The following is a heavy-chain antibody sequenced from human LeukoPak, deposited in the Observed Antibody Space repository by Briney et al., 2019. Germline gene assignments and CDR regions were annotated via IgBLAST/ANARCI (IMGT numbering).Heavy chain of an antibody. J-gene: IGHJ3*01. CDR1: GGSFSSGSYY. CDR2: IYYSWST. CDR3: ARGGSSWYSDAFDL. Sequence: PSETLSLTCTVSGGSFSSGSYYWSWIRQPPGKGLVWFGYIYYSWSTNYNPSLKSRVTISVDPSKNQFSLKLSSVTAADTAVYYCARGGSSWYSDAFDLWGQGTMVSVS. V-gene: IGHV4-61*01. D-gene: IGHD6-13*01.